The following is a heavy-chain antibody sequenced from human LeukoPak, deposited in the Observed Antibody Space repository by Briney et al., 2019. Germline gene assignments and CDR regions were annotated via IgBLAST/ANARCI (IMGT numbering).Heavy chain of an antibody. CDR2: IYYSGNT. J-gene: IGHJ2*01. D-gene: IGHD1-26*01. Sequence: SETLSLTCTVSGASISGSSYYWGWIRQPPGKELEWIGSIYYSGNTYYNPSLKSRVTLYVDTSKNQFSLYLSSVTAADTAVYYCARCRDTESYYSYWSFDLWGRGTLVSVSS. CDR3: ARCRDTESYYSYWSFDL. V-gene: IGHV4-39*01. CDR1: GASISGSSYY.